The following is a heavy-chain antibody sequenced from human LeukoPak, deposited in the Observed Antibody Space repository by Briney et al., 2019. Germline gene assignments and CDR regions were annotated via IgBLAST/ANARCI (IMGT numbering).Heavy chain of an antibody. CDR2: ISYSRSS. J-gene: IGHJ4*02. Sequence: PSETLSLTCTVSGASITTYYWSWIRQSPGKGLEWIGYISYSRSSNYNPSLKSRVTISVDTSKNQFSLKLTSVTAADTAVYYCTRGEGLGLDSWGQGTLVTVSS. CDR3: TRGEGLGLDS. D-gene: IGHD6-19*01. V-gene: IGHV4-59*01. CDR1: GASITTYY.